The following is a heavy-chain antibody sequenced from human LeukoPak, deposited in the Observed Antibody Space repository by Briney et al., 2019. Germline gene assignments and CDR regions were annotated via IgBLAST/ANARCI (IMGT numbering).Heavy chain of an antibody. Sequence: GRSLRLSCAASGFTFSSYVMHWVRQAPGKGLEWVAVIWCDGSKKYYVDSVKGRFTISRDNSKNTLYLQMNSLRAEDTAVYYCARRDGDNDRGFDYWGQGTLVTVSS. CDR3: ARRDGDNDRGFDY. CDR1: GFTFSSYV. J-gene: IGHJ4*02. V-gene: IGHV3-33*08. D-gene: IGHD4-23*01. CDR2: IWCDGSKK.